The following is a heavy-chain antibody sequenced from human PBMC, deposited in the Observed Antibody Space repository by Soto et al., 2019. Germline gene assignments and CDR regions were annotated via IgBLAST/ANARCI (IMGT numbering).Heavy chain of an antibody. CDR2: IYSGGST. CDR1: GFTVSSNY. CDR3: ARSKGPTDLRPFDY. J-gene: IGHJ4*02. Sequence: PGGSLRLSCAASGFTVSSNYMSWVRQAPGKGLEWVSVIYSGGSTYYADSVKGRFTISRDNSKNTLYLQMNSLRAEDTAVYYCARSKGPTDLRPFDYWGQGTLVTVSS. V-gene: IGHV3-53*01.